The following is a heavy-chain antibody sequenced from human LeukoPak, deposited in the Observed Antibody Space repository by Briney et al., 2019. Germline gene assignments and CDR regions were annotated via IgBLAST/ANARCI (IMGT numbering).Heavy chain of an antibody. CDR1: GGTFSSYA. CDR3: ASYGSGSYQNYYYYCMDV. CDR2: IIPILGIA. D-gene: IGHD3-10*01. Sequence: SVKVSCKASGGTFSSYAISWVRQAPGQGLEWMGRIIPILGIANYAQKFQGRVTMTRNTSISTAYMELSSLRSEDTAVYYCASYGSGSYQNYYYYCMDVWGQGTTVTVSS. J-gene: IGHJ6*02. V-gene: IGHV1-69*04.